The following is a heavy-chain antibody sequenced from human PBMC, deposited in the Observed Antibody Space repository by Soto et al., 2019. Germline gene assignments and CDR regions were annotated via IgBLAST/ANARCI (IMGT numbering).Heavy chain of an antibody. Sequence: GASVKVSCKVSGYTLTELSMHWVRQAPGKGLEWMGGFDPEDGETIYAQKFQGRVTMTEDTSTDTAYMELSSLRSEDTAVYYCAGAPIAAAGTATFDYWGQGTLVTVSS. CDR3: AGAPIAAAGTATFDY. CDR2: FDPEDGET. V-gene: IGHV1-24*01. J-gene: IGHJ4*02. CDR1: GYTLTELS. D-gene: IGHD6-13*01.